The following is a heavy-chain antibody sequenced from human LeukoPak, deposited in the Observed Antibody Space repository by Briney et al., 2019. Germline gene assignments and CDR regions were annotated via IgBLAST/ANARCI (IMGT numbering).Heavy chain of an antibody. CDR1: GGSFSDYF. J-gene: IGHJ6*02. V-gene: IGHV4-34*01. D-gene: IGHD2-2*01. CDR3: ARDVVVLPAAIHYGMDV. Sequence: PSETLSLTCAVYGGSFSDYFWGWIRQPPGKGLEWIGEINHSGRTYYNPSLKSRVTISVDTSKNQFSQNLSSVTAADTAVYYCARDVVVLPAAIHYGMDVWGQGTTVTVSS. CDR2: INHSGRT.